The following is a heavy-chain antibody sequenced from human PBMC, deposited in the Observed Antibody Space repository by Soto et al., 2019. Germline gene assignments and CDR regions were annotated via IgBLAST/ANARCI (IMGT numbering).Heavy chain of an antibody. V-gene: IGHV3-53*01. CDR2: IYSGGST. J-gene: IGHJ4*02. Sequence: GGSLRLSCAASGFTVSSNYMSWVRQAPGKGLEWVSVIYSGGSTYYADSVKGRFTISRDNSKNTLYLQMNSLRAEDTAVYYCARGPYDSSGYEGYYFDYWGQGTLVTVSS. CDR3: ARGPYDSSGYEGYYFDY. D-gene: IGHD3-22*01. CDR1: GFTVSSNY.